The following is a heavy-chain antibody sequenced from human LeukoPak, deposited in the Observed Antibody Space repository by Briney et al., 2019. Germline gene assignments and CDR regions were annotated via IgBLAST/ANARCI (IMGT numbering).Heavy chain of an antibody. V-gene: IGHV1-69*04. Sequence: SVKVSCKASGGTLTTYGISWVRQAPGQGLEWMGRVIPVLNITDYAQSFQGRVTITADTSKNTAYMALSSLRSEDTAVYFCAKDLRYSSSVGFDYWGQGTLVTVSS. D-gene: IGHD6-13*01. J-gene: IGHJ4*02. CDR2: VIPVLNIT. CDR1: GGTLTTYG. CDR3: AKDLRYSSSVGFDY.